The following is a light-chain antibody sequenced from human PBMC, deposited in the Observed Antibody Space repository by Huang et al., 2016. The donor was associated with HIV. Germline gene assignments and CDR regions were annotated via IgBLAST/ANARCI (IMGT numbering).Light chain of an antibody. Sequence: EIVLTQSPATLSVSPGERVTLSCRTSQSLTTNLAGYQQKPGQAPRLLISGTSTRANDSPARFSGSGSGTEVTLTISGLQPEDFAVYSCQHYKTFGRGTKLEIK. V-gene: IGKV3-15*01. CDR3: QHYKT. J-gene: IGKJ2*01. CDR1: QSLTTN. CDR2: GTS.